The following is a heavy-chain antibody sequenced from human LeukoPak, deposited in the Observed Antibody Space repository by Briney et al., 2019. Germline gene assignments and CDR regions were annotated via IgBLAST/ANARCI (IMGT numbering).Heavy chain of an antibody. Sequence: GGSLRLSCETSGVAFSSFSLNWVRQAPGKGLEWLSYISSSSRSKYYADSVKGRFIVSRDNAKNSLYLQMDSLRAEDTALYYCASQSSESSTRAPDFWGQGTLVTVSS. CDR2: ISSSSRSK. J-gene: IGHJ4*02. D-gene: IGHD1-26*01. CDR3: ASQSSESSTRAPDF. CDR1: GVAFSSFS. V-gene: IGHV3-48*04.